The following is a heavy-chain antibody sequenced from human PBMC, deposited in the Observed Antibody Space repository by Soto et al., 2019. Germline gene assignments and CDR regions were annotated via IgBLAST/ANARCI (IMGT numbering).Heavy chain of an antibody. CDR3: AKGKYYDSSAYIDY. Sequence: GGSLRLSCAASGFTFSSYAMSWVRQAPGRGLEWVSIISGSGDSTYYADSVKGRFTISRDNSKNTQYLQMNSLRAEDTAVYYCAKGKYYDSSAYIDYWGQGTLVTVSS. CDR2: ISGSGDST. D-gene: IGHD3-22*01. V-gene: IGHV3-23*01. CDR1: GFTFSSYA. J-gene: IGHJ4*02.